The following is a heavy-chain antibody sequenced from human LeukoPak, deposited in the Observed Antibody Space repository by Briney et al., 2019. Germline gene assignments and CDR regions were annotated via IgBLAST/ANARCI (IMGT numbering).Heavy chain of an antibody. J-gene: IGHJ3*02. CDR1: GFTFSSYA. CDR2: ISGSGGST. D-gene: IGHD4-17*01. Sequence: GGSLRLSCAASGFTFSSYAMTWVRQAPGKGLEWASSISGSGGSTYYADSVKGRFTISRGNSKNTLYLQMNSLRAEDTAAYYCAKGTTVTTPRAFDIWGQGTMVTVSS. V-gene: IGHV3-23*01. CDR3: AKGTTVTTPRAFDI.